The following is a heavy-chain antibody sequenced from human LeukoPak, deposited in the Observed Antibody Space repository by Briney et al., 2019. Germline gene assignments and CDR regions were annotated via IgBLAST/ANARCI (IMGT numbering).Heavy chain of an antibody. V-gene: IGHV3-23*01. J-gene: IGHJ4*02. CDR2: ISGSGGST. D-gene: IGHD3-22*01. CDR1: GFTVRSNS. Sequence: GVSLGLSYRISGFTVRSNSVMWVRQAPGKAREDGSAISGSGGSTYYADSVKGRFTISRDNSKNTLYLQMNSLRAEDTAVYYCAKKVHYSDSSGYQDWGQGTLVTVSS. CDR3: AKKVHYSDSSGYQD.